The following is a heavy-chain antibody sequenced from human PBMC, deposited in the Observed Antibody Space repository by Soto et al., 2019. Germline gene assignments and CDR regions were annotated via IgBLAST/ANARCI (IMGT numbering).Heavy chain of an antibody. CDR1: GYTFTGHW. CDR2: VYPEDSYT. V-gene: IGHV5-51*01. CDR3: AKDSPSYTTSPFYFDS. D-gene: IGHD2-2*02. J-gene: IGHJ4*02. Sequence: GESLKISCKASGYTFTGHWIGWVRQMPGKGLEWMGIVYPEDSYTRYDPSFQGRFTTSRDNSKNTLYLQMNSLRADDTAVFYCAKDSPSYTTSPFYFDSWGQGTLVTVSS.